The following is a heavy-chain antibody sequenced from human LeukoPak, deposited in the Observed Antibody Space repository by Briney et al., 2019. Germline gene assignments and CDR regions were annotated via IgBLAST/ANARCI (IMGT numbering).Heavy chain of an antibody. CDR1: GFTFSSYS. CDR2: IYSGGSP. D-gene: IGHD3-22*01. CDR3: ARDGADNSGYYFGSL. J-gene: IGHJ3*01. V-gene: IGHV3-53*01. Sequence: GGSLRPSCAASGFTFSSYSMNWVRQAPGKGLEWVSVIYSGGSPDYADSAKGRFTISSDNSKNTLYLQMNSLRVEDTAVYYCARDGADNSGYYFGSLWGQGTMVTVSS.